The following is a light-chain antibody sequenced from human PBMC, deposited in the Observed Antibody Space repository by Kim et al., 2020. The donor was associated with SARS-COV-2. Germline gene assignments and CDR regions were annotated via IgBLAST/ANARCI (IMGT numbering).Light chain of an antibody. CDR3: QSRDTIGNHVV. CDR1: ILRAYS. CDR2: GKS. Sequence: ALGQTVRITFQGDILRAYSANWYQQKPGQAPVLVIYGKSNRPSGIPDRFSGSSSANTASLTITGAQAEDEADYYCQSRDTIGNHVVFGGGTQLTVL. J-gene: IGLJ3*02. V-gene: IGLV3-19*01.